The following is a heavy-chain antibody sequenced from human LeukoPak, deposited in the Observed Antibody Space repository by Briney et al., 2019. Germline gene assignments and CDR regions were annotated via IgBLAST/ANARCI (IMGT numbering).Heavy chain of an antibody. CDR1: GFTFSSYG. J-gene: IGHJ4*02. D-gene: IGHD2-21*01. V-gene: IGHV3-30*02. CDR3: AKDLSPLCGGDCYSIDY. Sequence: GGSLRLSCAASGFTFSSYGMHWVRQAPGKGLEWVAVIWYGGSNKYYADSVKGRFTISRDNSKNTLYLQMNSLRAEDTAVYYCAKDLSPLCGGDCYSIDYWGQGTLVTVSS. CDR2: IWYGGSNK.